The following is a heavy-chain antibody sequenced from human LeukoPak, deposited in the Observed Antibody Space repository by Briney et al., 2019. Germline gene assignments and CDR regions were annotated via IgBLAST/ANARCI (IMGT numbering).Heavy chain of an antibody. CDR1: GGTFSSYA. J-gene: IGHJ4*02. V-gene: IGHV1-69*05. Sequence: SVKVSCKASGGTFSSYAISWVRQAPGQGLEWMGGIIPIFGTANYAQKFQGRVTMTTDTSTSTAYMELRSLRSDDTAVYYCARDVDTAMVDYWGQGTLVTVSS. D-gene: IGHD5-18*01. CDR3: ARDVDTAMVDY. CDR2: IIPIFGTA.